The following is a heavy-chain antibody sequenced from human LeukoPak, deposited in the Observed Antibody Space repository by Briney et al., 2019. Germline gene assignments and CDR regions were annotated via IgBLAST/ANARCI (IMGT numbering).Heavy chain of an antibody. V-gene: IGHV3-48*04. CDR2: ISSSSSTA. CDR3: ARGQRYSSGWYGDSFDI. Sequence: GGSLRLSCVASGFTFSSYSMNWVRQAPGKGLEWVSYISSSSSTAYYTDSVDGRFTIFRDNAENSLFLQMDSLRAEDTALYYCARGQRYSSGWYGDSFDIWGQGTMVTVSS. D-gene: IGHD6-19*01. CDR1: GFTFSSYS. J-gene: IGHJ3*02.